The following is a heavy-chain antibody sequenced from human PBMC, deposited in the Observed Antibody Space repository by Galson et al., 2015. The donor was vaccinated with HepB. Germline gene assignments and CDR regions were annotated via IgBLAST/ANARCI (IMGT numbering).Heavy chain of an antibody. Sequence: SLRLSCAASGFTFSSYDMHWVRQAPGKGLEWVAVISYDGSNKYYADSVKGRFTISRDNSKNTLYLQMNSLRAEDTAVYYCARDHYSCSGGSCYSIYYYYYGMDVRGQGTTATVSS. J-gene: IGHJ6*02. CDR3: ARDHYSCSGGSCYSIYYYYYGMDV. V-gene: IGHV3-30-3*01. D-gene: IGHD2-15*01. CDR2: ISYDGSNK. CDR1: GFTFSSYD.